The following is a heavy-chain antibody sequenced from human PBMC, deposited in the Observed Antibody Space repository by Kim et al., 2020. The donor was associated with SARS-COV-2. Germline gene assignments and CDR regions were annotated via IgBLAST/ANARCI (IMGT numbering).Heavy chain of an antibody. Sequence: YATSGKSRITIAGDNAKNNMYLQMNSLRAEDTALYYCAKIRWDVTVYGMDVWGQGATVTVSS. V-gene: IGHV3-9*01. CDR3: AKIRWDVTVYGMDV. J-gene: IGHJ6*02. D-gene: IGHD1-26*01.